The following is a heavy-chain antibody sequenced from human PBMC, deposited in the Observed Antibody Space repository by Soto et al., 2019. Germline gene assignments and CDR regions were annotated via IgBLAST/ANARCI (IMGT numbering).Heavy chain of an antibody. J-gene: IGHJ3*02. Sequence: QVQLVQSGAEVKEPGASVKVSCKASGYSFITYGISWVRQAPGQGLEWMGWISGFNGNANYAQTLQGRVTRTTDTSTSTAYMELRSLRSDDTAVYYCARGSLQFGERFDVCDIWGQGTMVTVSS. D-gene: IGHD3-10*01. CDR3: ARGSLQFGERFDVCDI. CDR2: ISGFNGNA. V-gene: IGHV1-18*01. CDR1: GYSFITYG.